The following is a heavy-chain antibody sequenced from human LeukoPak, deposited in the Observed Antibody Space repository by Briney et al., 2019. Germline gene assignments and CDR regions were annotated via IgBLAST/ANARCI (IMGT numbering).Heavy chain of an antibody. V-gene: IGHV3-74*01. J-gene: IGHJ4*02. Sequence: GGSLRLSCAASGFIFSLYCMHWVRQAPGKGPMWVSRICPDGTGISYADSVKARFTTSRDNAKNTVYLQMNGLREEDTAVYYCARDFRSADYWGQGTLVTVSS. CDR2: ICPDGTGI. CDR1: GFIFSLYC. CDR3: ARDFRSADY.